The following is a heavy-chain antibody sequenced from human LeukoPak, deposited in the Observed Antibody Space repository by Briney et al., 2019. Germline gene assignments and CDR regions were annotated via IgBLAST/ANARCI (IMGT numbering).Heavy chain of an antibody. CDR1: GFSFSNSW. CDR3: ARDRSISGVVTIDF. D-gene: IGHD3-3*01. V-gene: IGHV3-7*01. J-gene: IGHJ4*02. Sequence: GGSLRLSCAASGFSFSNSWMTWVRQSPGKGLEWVANIKKDGSETYYVDSVMGRFTISRLNAKNSVYLQMNSLRAEDTAVYYCARDRSISGVVTIDFWGQRTLVTVSS. CDR2: IKKDGSET.